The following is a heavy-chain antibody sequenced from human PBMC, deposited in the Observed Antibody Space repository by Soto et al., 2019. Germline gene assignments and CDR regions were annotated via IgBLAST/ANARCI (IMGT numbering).Heavy chain of an antibody. CDR2: ISVSGGST. Sequence: PGGSLRLSCAASGFTFSSYAMSWVPQAPGKGLEWVSAISVSGGSTYYADSVKGRFTTSRDNSKNTLYLQMNSLRAEDTAVYYCAKDGVSGSYYFYFDSWGQGALVTVSS. V-gene: IGHV3-23*01. CDR3: AKDGVSGSYYFYFDS. D-gene: IGHD1-26*01. J-gene: IGHJ4*02. CDR1: GFTFSSYA.